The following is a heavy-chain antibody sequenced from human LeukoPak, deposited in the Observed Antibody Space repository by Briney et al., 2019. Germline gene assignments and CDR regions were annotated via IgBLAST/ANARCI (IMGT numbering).Heavy chain of an antibody. J-gene: IGHJ4*02. V-gene: IGHV4-34*01. CDR2: INHSGST. CDR1: GGSFSGYY. CDR3: ARREITMIVAHFDY. D-gene: IGHD3-22*01. Sequence: PSETLSLTCAVYGGSFSGYYWSWIRQPPGKGLEWIGEINHSGSTNYNPSLKSRVTISVDTSKHQFSLKLSSVTAADTAVYYCARREITMIVAHFDYWGQGTLVTVSS.